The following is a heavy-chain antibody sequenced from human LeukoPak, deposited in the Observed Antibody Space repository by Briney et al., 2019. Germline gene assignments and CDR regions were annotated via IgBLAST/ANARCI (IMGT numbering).Heavy chain of an antibody. Sequence: PGGSLRLSCVASGFTFSNDWMNWLRQPPRTGQEWVTNKKLDRSKKNYVDSVKGRFTISRDNDKNSLHLQMNSPRVEDTAVYYCARGLSNGDSRYNWFGPWGQGTLVTVSS. CDR3: ARGLSNGDSRYNWFGP. D-gene: IGHD2-8*01. CDR2: KKLDRSKK. CDR1: GFTFSNDW. J-gene: IGHJ5*02. V-gene: IGHV3-7*04.